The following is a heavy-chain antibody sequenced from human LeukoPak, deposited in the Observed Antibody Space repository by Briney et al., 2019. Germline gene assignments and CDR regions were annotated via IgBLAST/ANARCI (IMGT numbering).Heavy chain of an antibody. CDR3: ARDFYPASMVRGVIDGMDV. D-gene: IGHD3-10*01. CDR1: GFTFSSYE. Sequence: GGSLSLSCAASGFTFSSYEMNWVRQAPGKGLEWVSYISSSGSTIYYADSVKGRFTISRDNVKNSLYLQMNSLRVEDTAVYYCARDFYPASMVRGVIDGMDVWGKGTTVTVSS. CDR2: ISSSGSTI. J-gene: IGHJ6*04. V-gene: IGHV3-48*03.